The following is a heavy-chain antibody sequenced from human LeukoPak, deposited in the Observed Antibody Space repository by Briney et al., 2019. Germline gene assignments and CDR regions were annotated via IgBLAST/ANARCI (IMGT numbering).Heavy chain of an antibody. D-gene: IGHD6-6*01. Sequence: PSQTLSLTCTVSGGSISSGSYYWRWIRQPAGKGLEWIGRIYTSGSTNYNPSLKSRVTISVDTSKNQFSLKLSSVTAADTAVYYCAREQGRLYSSSSVGAFDMWGQGTMVTVSS. CDR3: AREQGRLYSSSSVGAFDM. V-gene: IGHV4-61*02. CDR2: IYTSGST. CDR1: GGSISSGSYY. J-gene: IGHJ3*02.